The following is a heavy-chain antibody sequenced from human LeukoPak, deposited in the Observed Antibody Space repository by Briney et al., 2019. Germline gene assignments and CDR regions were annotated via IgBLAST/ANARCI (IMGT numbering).Heavy chain of an antibody. CDR1: GGSISSSSYY. J-gene: IGHJ4*02. D-gene: IGHD6-6*01. Sequence: SETLSLTCTVSGGSISSSSYYWGWTRQPPGKGLEWIGSIYYSGSTYYNPSLKSRVTISVDTSKNQFSLKLSSVTAADTAVYYCARELYSSSSYYFDYWGQGTLVTVSS. CDR2: IYYSGST. CDR3: ARELYSSSSYYFDY. V-gene: IGHV4-39*07.